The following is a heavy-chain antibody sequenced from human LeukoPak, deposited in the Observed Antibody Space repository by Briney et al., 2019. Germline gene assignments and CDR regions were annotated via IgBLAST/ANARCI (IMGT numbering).Heavy chain of an antibody. D-gene: IGHD1-26*01. Sequence: SETLSLTCTFSGGSISSYYWSWIRQPPGKGLEWIGYIYYSGSTNYNPSLKSRVTISVDTSKNQFSLKLSSVTAADTAVYYCASGPRIVGASRFDYWGQGTLVTVSS. CDR1: GGSISSYY. CDR3: ASGPRIVGASRFDY. J-gene: IGHJ4*02. CDR2: IYYSGST. V-gene: IGHV4-59*01.